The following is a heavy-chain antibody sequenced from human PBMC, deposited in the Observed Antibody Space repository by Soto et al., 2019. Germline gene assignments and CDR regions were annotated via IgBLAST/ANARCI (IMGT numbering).Heavy chain of an antibody. Sequence: SETLSLTCAVSGGSISSSNWWSWVRQPPGKGLEWIGEIYHSGSTNYNPSLKSRVTISVDKSKNQFSLKLSSVTAADTAVYYCARDQTRAAAGTVHDWFDPWGQGTLVT. CDR3: ARDQTRAAAGTVHDWFDP. CDR2: IYHSGST. V-gene: IGHV4-4*02. J-gene: IGHJ5*02. D-gene: IGHD6-13*01. CDR1: GGSISSSNW.